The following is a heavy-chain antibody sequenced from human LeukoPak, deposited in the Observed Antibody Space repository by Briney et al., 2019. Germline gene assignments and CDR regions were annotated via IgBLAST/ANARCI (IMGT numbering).Heavy chain of an antibody. V-gene: IGHV1-2*02. J-gene: IGHJ6*02. CDR2: INPKTDDT. CDR1: GYTFTGQY. Sequence: ASVKVSCKASGYTFTGQYLYWARQTPGQGLEWMGWINPKTDDTDSAQNFQGRVTMTRDTSITTVYMELSSLTSDDTAVYYCARGYYGMDVWGQGTTVTVSS. CDR3: ARGYYGMDV.